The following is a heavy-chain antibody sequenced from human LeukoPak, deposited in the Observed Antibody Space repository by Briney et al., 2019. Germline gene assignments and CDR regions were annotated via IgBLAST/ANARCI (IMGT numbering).Heavy chain of an antibody. CDR1: GGSFSGYY. D-gene: IGHD5-12*01. CDR2: INHSGST. CDR3: VSGVGYSGSPFDY. V-gene: IGHV4-34*01. J-gene: IGHJ4*02. Sequence: PSETLSLTCAVYGGSFSGYYWSWIRQPPGKGLEWIGEINHSGSTNYNPSLKSRVTISVDTSKNQFSLKLSSVTAADTAVYYCVSGVGYSGSPFDYWGQGTLVTVSS.